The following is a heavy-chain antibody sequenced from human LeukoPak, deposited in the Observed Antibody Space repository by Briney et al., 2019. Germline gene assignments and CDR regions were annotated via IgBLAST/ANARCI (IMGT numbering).Heavy chain of an antibody. V-gene: IGHV4-38-2*02. CDR2: IYHSGNT. CDR3: ARDGRNYYYYYMDV. Sequence: PSETLSLTCTVSGYSISSGYYWGWIRPPPGKGLEWIGIIYHSGNTYYNPSLKSRVTISVDTSKNQFSLKLTSVTAADTAMYYCARDGRNYYYYYMDVWGKGTTVTVSS. J-gene: IGHJ6*03. D-gene: IGHD1-26*01. CDR1: GYSISSGYY.